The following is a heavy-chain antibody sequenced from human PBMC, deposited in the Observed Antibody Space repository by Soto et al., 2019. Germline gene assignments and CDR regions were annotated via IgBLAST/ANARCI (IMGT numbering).Heavy chain of an antibody. Sequence: GGSLRLSCAASGFTFSSYGMHWVRQAPGKGLERVAVISYNGNDKYHADSVKGRFTVSRDNSKNTLYLQMNSLRPEDTAVYHCAKDGDAAAAGYYFDYWGQGTLVTVSS. J-gene: IGHJ4*02. D-gene: IGHD6-13*01. V-gene: IGHV3-30*18. CDR3: AKDGDAAAAGYYFDY. CDR1: GFTFSSYG. CDR2: ISYNGNDK.